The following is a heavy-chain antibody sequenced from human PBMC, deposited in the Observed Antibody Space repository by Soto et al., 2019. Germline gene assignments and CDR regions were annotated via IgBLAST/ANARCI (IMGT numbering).Heavy chain of an antibody. V-gene: IGHV3-53*04. D-gene: IGHD3-10*01. J-gene: IGHJ3*02. Sequence: EVQLVESGGGLVQPGGSLRLSCAASGFTVSSNYMSWVRQAPGKGLEWVSVIYSGGSTYYADSVKGRFTISRHNSKNTLYLQMNSLRAEDTAVYYCARAGYYGSGSYYTFGAFDIWGQGTMVPVSS. CDR3: ARAGYYGSGSYYTFGAFDI. CDR2: IYSGGST. CDR1: GFTVSSNY.